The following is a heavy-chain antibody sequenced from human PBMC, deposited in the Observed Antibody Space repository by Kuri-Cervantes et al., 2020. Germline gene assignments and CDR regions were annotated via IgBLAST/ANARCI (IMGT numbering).Heavy chain of an antibody. D-gene: IGHD2-2*01. V-gene: IGHV3-33*01. J-gene: IGHJ6*02. CDR1: GFTFSSYG. CDR3: ARDRRSSPAGMDV. CDR2: IWYDGSNK. Sequence: GESLKISCAASGFTFSSYGMHWVRQAPGKGLEWVAVIWYDGSNKYYADSVKGRFTISRDNSKNTLYLQMNSLRAEDTAVYYCARDRRSSPAGMDVWGQGTTVTVSS.